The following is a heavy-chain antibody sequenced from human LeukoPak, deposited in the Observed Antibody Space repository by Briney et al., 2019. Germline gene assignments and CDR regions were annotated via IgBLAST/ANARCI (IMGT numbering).Heavy chain of an antibody. CDR1: GFTFSNHW. V-gene: IGHV3-7*05. Sequence: PGGSLRLSCAGSGFTFSNHWIHWVRQAPGKGLEWVANIEEHGSQIYYVDSVKGRFTISRDNAQNSVFLQMNSLRVEDTALYYCARILRLSTPRASDIWGQGTMVTVSS. CDR3: ARILRLSTPRASDI. J-gene: IGHJ3*02. D-gene: IGHD6-25*01. CDR2: IEEHGSQI.